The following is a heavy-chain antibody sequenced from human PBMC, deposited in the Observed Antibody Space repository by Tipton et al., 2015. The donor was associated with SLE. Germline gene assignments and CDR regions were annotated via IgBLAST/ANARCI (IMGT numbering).Heavy chain of an antibody. D-gene: IGHD3-3*01. J-gene: IGHJ4*02. CDR3: ARQGEDYTFWSGYYTSGFDY. CDR1: GDSITRDDYY. V-gene: IGHV4-39*01. Sequence: PGLVKPSETLSLICSVSGDSITRDDYYWGWIRQPPGKGLEFIGSIYHSGSTYYNPSLRGRVSISVDTSKNQFSLKLSSMIAADTAVYYCARQGEDYTFWSGYYTSGFDYWGQGLLVTVSS. CDR2: IYHSGST.